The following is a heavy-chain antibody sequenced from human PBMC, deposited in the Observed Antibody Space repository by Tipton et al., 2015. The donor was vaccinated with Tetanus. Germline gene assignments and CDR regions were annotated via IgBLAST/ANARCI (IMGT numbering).Heavy chain of an antibody. Sequence: QLVQSGAEMKKPGASVKVSCKASGYTFTGYYIYWVRQAPGQGLEWMGWIDPNSGATVYAQKFQGRVTMTRDTSISTAYMERRSLRSDGTAVYYCARDRGDYIYYGMDVWGPGTTVTVS. CDR1: GYTFTGYY. V-gene: IGHV1-2*02. J-gene: IGHJ6*02. CDR3: ARDRGDYIYYGMDV. D-gene: IGHD3-22*01. CDR2: IDPNSGAT.